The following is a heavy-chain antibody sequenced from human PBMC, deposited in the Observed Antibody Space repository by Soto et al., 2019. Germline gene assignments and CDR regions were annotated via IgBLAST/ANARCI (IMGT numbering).Heavy chain of an antibody. V-gene: IGHV4-30-4*02. D-gene: IGHD4-17*01. J-gene: IGHJ6*02. CDR1: GGSISSGDDY. Sequence: PAGTLSLTCTVSGGSISSGDDYWCWICQPKGKGLEWIGYIDYSRKTYSNPSLKSRINISVNTSKNQSSINPSSVTAADTAVYFCARESVKDYQFYYDAMDVWGQGTSVTVSS. CDR2: IDYSRKT. CDR3: ARESVKDYQFYYDAMDV.